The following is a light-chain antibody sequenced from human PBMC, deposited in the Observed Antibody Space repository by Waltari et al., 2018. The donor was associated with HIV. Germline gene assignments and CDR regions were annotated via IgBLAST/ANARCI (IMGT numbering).Light chain of an antibody. Sequence: DIQLTQSPSFLPASVGDRVNITCRASLDVGRHLAWYQQIPGKAPKLLIYSVSTLQSGVPSRFSGNASGTDFTLTINGLQPEDFVTYYCQQLNRNFALTFGGGTKVEI. J-gene: IGKJ4*01. CDR3: QQLNRNFALT. V-gene: IGKV1-9*01. CDR1: LDVGRH. CDR2: SVS.